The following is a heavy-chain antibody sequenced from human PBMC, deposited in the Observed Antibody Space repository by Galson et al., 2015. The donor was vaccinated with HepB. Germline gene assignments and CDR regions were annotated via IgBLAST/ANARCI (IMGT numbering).Heavy chain of an antibody. V-gene: IGHV3-21*01. CDR3: ARELGHPHSRIAARRRGMDV. CDR1: GFTFSSYS. D-gene: IGHD6-6*01. Sequence: SLRLSCAASGFTFSSYSMNWVRQAPGKGLEWVSSISSSSSYIYYADSVKGRFTISRDNAKNSLYLQMNSLRAEDTAVYYCARELGHPHSRIAARRRGMDVWGQGTTVTVSS. CDR2: ISSSSSYI. J-gene: IGHJ6*02.